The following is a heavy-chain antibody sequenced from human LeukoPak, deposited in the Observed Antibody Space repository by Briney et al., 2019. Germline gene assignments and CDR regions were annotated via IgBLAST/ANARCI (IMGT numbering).Heavy chain of an antibody. CDR2: ITARGDVA. J-gene: IGHJ4*02. D-gene: IGHD3-10*01. CDR3: AKGNSMIRPTCFDS. V-gene: IGHV3-23*01. CDR1: RFSLTRYG. Sequence: GGSLRLSCVASRFSLTRYGMAWVRQAPGGGLDWVATITARGDVAYYADSVDGRFTFSRDNSKDKLYLQMSSLRTEDTALYYCAKGNSMIRPTCFDSWGRGTLVTVSS.